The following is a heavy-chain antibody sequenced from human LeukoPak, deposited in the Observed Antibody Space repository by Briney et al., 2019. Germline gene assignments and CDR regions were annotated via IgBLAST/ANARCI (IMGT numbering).Heavy chain of an antibody. CDR3: ARDRIAVAAPFDY. J-gene: IGHJ4*02. D-gene: IGHD6-19*01. CDR1: GFTFSSYS. Sequence: GGSLRLSCAASGFTFSSYSMNWVRQAPGKGLEWVSSISSSSSYIYYADSVKGRFTISRDNAKNSLYLQMNSLRAKDTAVYYCARDRIAVAAPFDYWGQGTLVTVSS. V-gene: IGHV3-21*01. CDR2: ISSSSSYI.